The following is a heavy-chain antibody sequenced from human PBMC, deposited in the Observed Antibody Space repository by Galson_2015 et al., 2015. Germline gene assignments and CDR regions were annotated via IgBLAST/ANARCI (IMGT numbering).Heavy chain of an antibody. CDR1: GYSFATHW. Sequence: QSGAEVKKSGEFLKISCKGSGYSFATHWIAWVRQMPGKGLEWMGVIYTGDSDTRYSPSFQGQVTISVDKSISTAYLQWSSLKASVPAMYYCARAFYGSGSHYGDYWGQGTLVTVSS. J-gene: IGHJ4*02. D-gene: IGHD3-10*01. CDR2: IYTGDSDT. V-gene: IGHV5-51*01. CDR3: ARAFYGSGSHYGDY.